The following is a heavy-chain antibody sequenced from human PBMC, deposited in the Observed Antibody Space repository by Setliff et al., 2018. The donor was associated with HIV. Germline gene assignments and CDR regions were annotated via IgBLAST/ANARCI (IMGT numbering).Heavy chain of an antibody. CDR2: IYYSGTT. V-gene: IGHV4-39*01. CDR3: ASRGIVVVTMSMPDEFFVH. Sequence: SETLSLTCIVSGVSTSTSTYYWGWIRQPPGKGLEWIGYIYYSGTTYYNPSLRGRVTISVDRSRNQFSLTLNSVTAADTATYYCASRGIVVVTMSMPDEFFVHWGHGTLVTVSS. CDR1: GVSTSTSTYY. J-gene: IGHJ1*01. D-gene: IGHD2-21*02.